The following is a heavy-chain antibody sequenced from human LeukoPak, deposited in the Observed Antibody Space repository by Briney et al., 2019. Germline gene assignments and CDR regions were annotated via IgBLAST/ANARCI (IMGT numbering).Heavy chain of an antibody. CDR2: ISGSGGST. CDR1: GFTFSSYA. J-gene: IGHJ3*02. Sequence: TGGSLRLSCAASGFTFSSYAMSWVRQAPGKGLEWVSAISGSGGSTYYADSVKGRFTISRDNSKNTLYLQMNSLRAEDTAVYYGARDNCSSTSCYDSAFDIWAKGQWSPSLQ. CDR3: ARDNCSSTSCYDSAFDI. D-gene: IGHD2-2*01. V-gene: IGHV3-23*01.